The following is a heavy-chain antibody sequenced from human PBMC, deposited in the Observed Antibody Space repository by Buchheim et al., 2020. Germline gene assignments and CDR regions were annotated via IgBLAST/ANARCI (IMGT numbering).Heavy chain of an antibody. CDR1: GFTFSSYA. CDR3: ARDLGIEDILTGYYKGRPFDY. J-gene: IGHJ4*02. CDR2: ISYDGSNK. V-gene: IGHV3-30-3*01. D-gene: IGHD3-9*01. Sequence: QVQLVESGGGVVQPGRSLRLSCAASGFTFSSYAMHWVRQAPGKGLEWVAVISYDGSNKYYADSVKGRFTLSRDNSKNTLYTQMISLRAEDTAVYYCARDLGIEDILTGYYKGRPFDYWGQGTL.